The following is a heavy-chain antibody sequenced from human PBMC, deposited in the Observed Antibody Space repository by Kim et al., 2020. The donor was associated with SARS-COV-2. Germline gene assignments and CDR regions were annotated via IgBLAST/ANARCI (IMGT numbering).Heavy chain of an antibody. D-gene: IGHD6-25*01. CDR1: GGSISSSSYY. J-gene: IGHJ6*02. CDR3: ARDPLAANYYYYGMDV. V-gene: IGHV4-39*07. CDR2: IYYSGST. Sequence: SETLSLTCTVSGGSISSSSYYWGWIRQPPGKGLEWIGSIYYSGSTYYNPSLKSRVTMSVDTSKNQFSLKLSSVTAADTAVYYCARDPLAANYYYYGMDVWGQGTTLTVSS.